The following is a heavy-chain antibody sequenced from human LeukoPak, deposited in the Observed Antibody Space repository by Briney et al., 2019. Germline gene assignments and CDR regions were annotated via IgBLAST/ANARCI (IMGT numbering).Heavy chain of an antibody. D-gene: IGHD5/OR15-5a*01. J-gene: IGHJ5*02. CDR1: GGTFSSYA. V-gene: IGHV1-69*04. CDR3: ARDQGVLHWFDP. CDR2: IIPILGIA. Sequence: SVKVSCKASGGTFSSYAISWVRQAPGQGLEWMGRIIPILGIANYAQKFQGRVTITADKSTSTAYMELSSLRSEDTAVYYCARDQGVLHWFDPWGQGTLVTVSS.